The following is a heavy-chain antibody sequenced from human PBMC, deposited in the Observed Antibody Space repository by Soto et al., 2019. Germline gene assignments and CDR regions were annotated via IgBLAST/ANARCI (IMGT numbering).Heavy chain of an antibody. J-gene: IGHJ5*02. CDR2: ISPSGRP. CDR3: TRGVLA. V-gene: IGHV4-30-2*01. D-gene: IGHD2-8*01. Sequence: QVQLQESGSRLVRPSQPLSLTCSVSGGSVSSGGYSWSWIRQAPGKGLEWIGFISPSGRPAYNPSLKSRVSISVDTSKNQISLELSSVTAADTAVYYCTRGVLAWGPGTLVTDSS. CDR1: GGSVSSGGYS.